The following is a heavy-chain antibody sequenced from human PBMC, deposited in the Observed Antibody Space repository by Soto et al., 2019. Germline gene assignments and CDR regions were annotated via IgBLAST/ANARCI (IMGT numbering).Heavy chain of an antibody. D-gene: IGHD5-12*01. CDR1: GYSFTGYG. CDR2: ITTYNGDT. CDR3: ARGRGYSLIPVVDDAVDV. Sequence: PSVKVSCKASGYSFTGYGINWVRQAPGQGLQWLGRITTYNGDTNYAQNFQGRVTMTTDTSTSTTYMELRSLRSDDTAVYFCARGRGYSLIPVVDDAVDVWGQGTLVTVSS. V-gene: IGHV1-18*04. J-gene: IGHJ3*01.